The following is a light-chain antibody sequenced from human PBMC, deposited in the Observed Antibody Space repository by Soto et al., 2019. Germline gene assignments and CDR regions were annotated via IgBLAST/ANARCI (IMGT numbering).Light chain of an antibody. CDR1: SSDVGSYNL. J-gene: IGLJ1*01. Sequence: QSAPTQPASVSGSPGQSITISCTGTSSDVGSYNLVSWYQQHPGKAPKLMIYEGSKRPSGVSNRFSGSKSGNTASLTISGLQAEDEADYYCCSYAGSSTLLFGTGTKLTVL. CDR2: EGS. CDR3: CSYAGSSTLL. V-gene: IGLV2-23*01.